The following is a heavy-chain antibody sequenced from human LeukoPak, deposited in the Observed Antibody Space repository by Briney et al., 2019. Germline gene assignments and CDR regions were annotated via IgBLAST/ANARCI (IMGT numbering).Heavy chain of an antibody. J-gene: IGHJ4*02. CDR1: GFTFSSYG. Sequence: GGSLRLSCAASGFTFSSYGMHWVRQAPGNWLEWEALILNTRTNQNYADPVTGRFTISRDNSKNTLYLKMNSLRDEDTALYYCARGPYGSGSYYNFGFDYWGQGTLVTVSS. D-gene: IGHD3-10*01. CDR3: ARGPYGSGSYYNFGFDY. V-gene: IGHV3-33*01. CDR2: ILNTRTNQ.